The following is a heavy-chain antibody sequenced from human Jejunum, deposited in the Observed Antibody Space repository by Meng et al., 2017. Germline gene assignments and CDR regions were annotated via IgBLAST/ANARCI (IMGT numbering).Heavy chain of an antibody. V-gene: IGHV3-64*02. CDR3: AREDKGEYDY. CDR1: EFPFSSFS. D-gene: IGHD2-21*01. Sequence: GESLKISCAASEFPFSSFSTHWVRQVPGRGLESVSAISGDGSSTFYADSVKGRFTISRDNSKNTLYLQMGSLRSEDTALYYCAREDKGEYDYWGQGTLVTVSS. J-gene: IGHJ4*02. CDR2: ISGDGSST.